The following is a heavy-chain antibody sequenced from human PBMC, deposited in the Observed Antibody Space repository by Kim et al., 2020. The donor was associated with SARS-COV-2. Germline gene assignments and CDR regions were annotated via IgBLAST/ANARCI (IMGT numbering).Heavy chain of an antibody. CDR3: ARDIWGYSYGYAFDI. D-gene: IGHD5-18*01. Sequence: ASVKVSCKASGYTFTSYGISWVRQAPGQGLEWMGWISAYNGNTNYAQKLQGRVTMTTDTSTSTAYMELRSLRSDDTAVYYCARDIWGYSYGYAFDIWGQGTMVTVSS. J-gene: IGHJ3*02. CDR1: GYTFTSYG. CDR2: ISAYNGNT. V-gene: IGHV1-18*04.